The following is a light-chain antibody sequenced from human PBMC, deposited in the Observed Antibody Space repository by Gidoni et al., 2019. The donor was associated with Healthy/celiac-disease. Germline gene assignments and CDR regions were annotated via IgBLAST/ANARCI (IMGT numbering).Light chain of an antibody. Sequence: QSALTQPPPASGSPGQSVTISCTGTSSDVGGYSYVSWYQQHPGKAPKLMIYEVSKRPSGVPDRFSGSKSGNTASLTVSGLQAEDEADYYCSSYAGSNNWKVFGGGTKLTVL. CDR1: SSDVGGYSY. V-gene: IGLV2-8*01. J-gene: IGLJ2*01. CDR3: SSYAGSNNWKV. CDR2: EVS.